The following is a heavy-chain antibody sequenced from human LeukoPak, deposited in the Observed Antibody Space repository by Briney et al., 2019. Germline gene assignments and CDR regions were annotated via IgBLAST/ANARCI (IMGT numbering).Heavy chain of an antibody. J-gene: IGHJ4*02. CDR2: IYFTGST. CDR1: GASINNYY. V-gene: IGHV4-59*01. CDR3: ARARGFKADHKSFDY. Sequence: SETLSLTCTVSGASINNYYWNWIRQPPGKGLEWIGYIYFTGSTHYNPSLKSRVTMSLDRSKTQFSLNLSSLSAADTAMYYCARARGFKADHKSFDYWGQGTLVTVSS. D-gene: IGHD6-25*01.